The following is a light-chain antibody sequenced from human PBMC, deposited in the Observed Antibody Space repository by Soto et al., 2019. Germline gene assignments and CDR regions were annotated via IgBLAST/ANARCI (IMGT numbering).Light chain of an antibody. Sequence: QSVLAQPASVSGSPGQSITISCTGTSSDVGGYNYVSWYQQHPGKAPKLMIYEVSNRPSGVSNRFSGSKSGNTASLTISGLRAEDEADYYCSSYTSSSIDYVFGTGTKV. CDR2: EVS. V-gene: IGLV2-14*01. CDR1: SSDVGGYNY. J-gene: IGLJ1*01. CDR3: SSYTSSSIDYV.